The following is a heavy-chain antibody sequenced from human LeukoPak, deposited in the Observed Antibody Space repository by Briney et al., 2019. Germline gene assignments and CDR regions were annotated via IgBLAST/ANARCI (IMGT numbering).Heavy chain of an antibody. CDR3: ARVFRGAVTSNWFDP. D-gene: IGHD3-3*01. Sequence: SETLSLSCSVSGASMNGHYWTWIRLSPGKGLEWIGYISDSGSTSYNPSLRSRVIMALEASKTEFSLRLNSVTVADTAVYYCARVFRGAVTSNWFDPWGQGTLVTVSS. CDR2: ISDSGST. J-gene: IGHJ5*02. V-gene: IGHV4-59*11. CDR1: GASMNGHY.